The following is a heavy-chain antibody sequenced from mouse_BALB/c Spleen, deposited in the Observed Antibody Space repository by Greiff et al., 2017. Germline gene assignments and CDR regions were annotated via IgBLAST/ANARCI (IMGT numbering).Heavy chain of an antibody. Sequence: VQLQQSGAELVKPGASVKLSCTASGFNIKDTYMHWVKQRPEQGLEWIGRIDPANGNTKYDPKFEGKATITADTSSNTAYLQLSSLTSEDTAVYYCARVSYDGYYDYYAMDYWGQGTSVTVSS. CDR3: ARVSYDGYYDYYAMDY. J-gene: IGHJ4*01. CDR2: IDPANGNT. D-gene: IGHD2-3*01. V-gene: IGHV14-3*02. CDR1: GFNIKDTY.